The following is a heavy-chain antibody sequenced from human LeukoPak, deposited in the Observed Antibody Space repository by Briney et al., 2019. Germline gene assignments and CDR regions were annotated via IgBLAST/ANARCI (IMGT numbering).Heavy chain of an antibody. Sequence: GGSLRLSCAASGFTFSSYSMNWVRQAPGKGLEWVSSISSSSSYIYYADSVKGRFTISRDNAKNSLYLQMNSLRAEDTAVYYCARVQGPPYGDYGVLDYWGQGTLVTVSS. CDR1: GFTFSSYS. J-gene: IGHJ4*02. CDR3: ARVQGPPYGDYGVLDY. V-gene: IGHV3-21*01. D-gene: IGHD4-17*01. CDR2: ISSSSSYI.